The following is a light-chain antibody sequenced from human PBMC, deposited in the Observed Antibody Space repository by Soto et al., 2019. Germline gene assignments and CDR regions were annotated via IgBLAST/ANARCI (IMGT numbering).Light chain of an antibody. J-gene: IGLJ3*02. CDR3: QIWDKSTDLWV. CDR2: DDS. V-gene: IGLV3-21*02. CDR1: NIGSKS. Sequence: SYELTQPPSVSVAPGQTARITCGGNNIGSKSVHWYQQKPGQAPVVVVYDDSDRPSGIPERFSGSNSGNTATLTISRVEAGDEADYYCQIWDKSTDLWVFGGGTKVTVL.